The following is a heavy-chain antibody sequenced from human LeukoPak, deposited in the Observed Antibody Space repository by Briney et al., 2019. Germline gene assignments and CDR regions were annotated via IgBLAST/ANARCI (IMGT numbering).Heavy chain of an antibody. D-gene: IGHD6-19*01. Sequence: GASVKVSCKASGYTFTGYYMHWVRQAPGQGLEWMGWINPNSGGTNYAQKFQGRVTMTRDTSISTAYMELSRLRSDDTAVYCCARTLIEVAGTHFFDYWGQGTLVTVSS. V-gene: IGHV1-2*02. CDR1: GYTFTGYY. J-gene: IGHJ4*02. CDR2: INPNSGGT. CDR3: ARTLIEVAGTHFFDY.